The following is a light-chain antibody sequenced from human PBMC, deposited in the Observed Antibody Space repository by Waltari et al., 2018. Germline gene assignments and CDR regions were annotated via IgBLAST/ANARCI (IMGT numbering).Light chain of an antibody. J-gene: IGLJ1*01. CDR3: SSYTNSSTYV. Sequence: QSALTQPASVSGSPGQAITISCTGTNRDVGGYTYASWYQQRPGKAPQLLVSEVTNRPSGVSNRFSGSKSDNTASLTISGLLAEDEADYYCSSYTNSSTYVFGTGTKVTVL. CDR2: EVT. CDR1: NRDVGGYTY. V-gene: IGLV2-14*01.